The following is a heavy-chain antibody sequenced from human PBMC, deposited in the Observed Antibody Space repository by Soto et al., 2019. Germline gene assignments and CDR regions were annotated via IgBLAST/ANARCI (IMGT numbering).Heavy chain of an antibody. CDR3: ARYYVFWSGYRNYYYYYMDV. CDR1: GYTFTSYG. CDR2: ISAYNGNT. J-gene: IGHJ6*03. V-gene: IGHV1-18*01. Sequence: ASVKVSCKASGYTFTSYGISWVRQAPGQGLEWMGWISAYNGNTNYAQKLQGRVTMTTDTSTSTAYMELRSLRSDDTAVYYCARYYVFWSGYRNYYYYYMDVWGKGTTVTVSS. D-gene: IGHD3-3*01.